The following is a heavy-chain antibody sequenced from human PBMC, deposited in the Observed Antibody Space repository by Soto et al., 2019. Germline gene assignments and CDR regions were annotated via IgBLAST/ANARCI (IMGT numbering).Heavy chain of an antibody. CDR3: AKDSDSSGYYGSVDY. V-gene: IGHV3-23*01. Sequence: PGGSLRLSCAASGFTFSSYAMSWVRQAPGKGLEWVSAISGSGGSTYYADSVKGRFTISRDNSKNTLYLQMNSLRAEDTAVYYCAKDSDSSGYYGSVDYWGQGTLVTVSS. CDR1: GFTFSSYA. CDR2: ISGSGGST. D-gene: IGHD3-22*01. J-gene: IGHJ4*02.